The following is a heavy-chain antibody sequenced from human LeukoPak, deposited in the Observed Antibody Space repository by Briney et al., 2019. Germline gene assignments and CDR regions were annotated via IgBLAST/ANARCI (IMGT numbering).Heavy chain of an antibody. Sequence: GASVKVSCKASGYTFISYDINWVRQATGQGLEWMGWMNPNSGNTGYAQKFQGRVTMTRNTSISTAYMELSSLRSEDTAVYYCARIGPIPKHYYYGMDVWGQGTTVTVSS. CDR3: ARIGPIPKHYYYGMDV. CDR2: MNPNSGNT. V-gene: IGHV1-8*01. CDR1: GYTFISYD. J-gene: IGHJ6*02.